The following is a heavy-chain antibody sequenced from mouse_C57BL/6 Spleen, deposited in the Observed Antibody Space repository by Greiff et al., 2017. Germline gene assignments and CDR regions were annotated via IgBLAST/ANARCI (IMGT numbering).Heavy chain of an antibody. CDR2: ISSGSSTI. CDR1: GFTFSDYG. Sequence: VQLKESGGGLVKPGGSLKLSCAASGFTFSDYGMHWVRQAPEQGLEWVAYISSGSSTIYYADTVKGRFTISRDNAKSTLFLQMTSLRSEDTAMNDCAGPYGSRHGDAMDYWGQGTSVTVSS. CDR3: AGPYGSRHGDAMDY. D-gene: IGHD1-1*01. J-gene: IGHJ4*01. V-gene: IGHV5-17*01.